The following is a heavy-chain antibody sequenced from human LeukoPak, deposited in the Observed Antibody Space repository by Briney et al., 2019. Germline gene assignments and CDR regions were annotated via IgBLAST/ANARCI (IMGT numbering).Heavy chain of an antibody. J-gene: IGHJ4*02. Sequence: PGGSLRLSCAISGFTFAKFAMSWVRQAPGKGLEWVSTISGSGIVTYYADSVKGRFTISRDNSKNTLYLQMNSLRAEDTAVYYCAKFQANYYDSSGYGCFDYWGQGTLVTVSS. CDR2: ISGSGIVT. V-gene: IGHV3-23*01. D-gene: IGHD3-22*01. CDR3: AKFQANYYDSSGYGCFDY. CDR1: GFTFAKFA.